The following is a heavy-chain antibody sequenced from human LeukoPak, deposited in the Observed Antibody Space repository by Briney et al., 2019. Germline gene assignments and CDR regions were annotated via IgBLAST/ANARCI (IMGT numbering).Heavy chain of an antibody. Sequence: ASVKVSCKASGYTFTSYGISWVRQAPGQGLEWMGWISAYNGNTNYAQKLQGRVTMTTNTSTSTAYMELRSLRSGDTAVYYCARDRHYDSSEGPYFDYWGQGTLVTVSS. J-gene: IGHJ4*02. D-gene: IGHD3-22*01. V-gene: IGHV1-18*01. CDR3: ARDRHYDSSEGPYFDY. CDR1: GYTFTSYG. CDR2: ISAYNGNT.